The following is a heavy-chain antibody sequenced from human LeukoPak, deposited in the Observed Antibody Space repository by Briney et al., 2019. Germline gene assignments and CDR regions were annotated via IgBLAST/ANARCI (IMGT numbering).Heavy chain of an antibody. CDR1: GYIFTKYV. Sequence: GASVKVSCKASGYIFTKYVVHWVRQAPGQRPEWMGWIKAGNGDTKYAQKLQGRVTMTTDTSTSTAYMELRSLRSDDTAVYYCARDIWDSSGWYVPFDYWGQGTLVTVSS. J-gene: IGHJ4*02. CDR2: IKAGNGDT. CDR3: ARDIWDSSGWYVPFDY. D-gene: IGHD6-19*01. V-gene: IGHV1-3*01.